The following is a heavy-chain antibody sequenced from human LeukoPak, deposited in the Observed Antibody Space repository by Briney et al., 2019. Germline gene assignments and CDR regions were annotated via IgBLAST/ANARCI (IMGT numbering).Heavy chain of an antibody. D-gene: IGHD2-2*01. CDR3: ASRQGCSSTSCPPDY. J-gene: IGHJ4*02. CDR1: VYSFNTYW. Sequence: GESLTISCRGSVYSFNTYWIGWVHQMPGKGLEWMGIIYPGDSDTRYSPSFQGQVTMSADKSINTAYLQWSSLKASDTAMYYCASRQGCSSTSCPPDYWGQGTLVTVSS. CDR2: IYPGDSDT. V-gene: IGHV5-51*07.